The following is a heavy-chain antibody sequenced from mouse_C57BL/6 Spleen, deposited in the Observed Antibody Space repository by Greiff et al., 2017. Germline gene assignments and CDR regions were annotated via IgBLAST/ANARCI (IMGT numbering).Heavy chain of an antibody. D-gene: IGHD2-4*01. CDR1: GFTFSDYG. V-gene: IGHV5-17*01. CDR2: ISSGSSTI. Sequence: EVHLVESGGGLVKPGGSLKLSCAASGFTFSDYGMHWVRQAPEKGLEWVAYISSGSSTIYYADTVKGRFTISRDNAKNTLFLQMTSLRSEDTAMYYCAAYDYDGRPGDYWGQGTTLTVSS. CDR3: AAYDYDGRPGDY. J-gene: IGHJ2*01.